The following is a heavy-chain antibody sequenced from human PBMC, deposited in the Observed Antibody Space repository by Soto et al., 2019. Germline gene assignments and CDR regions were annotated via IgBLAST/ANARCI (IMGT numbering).Heavy chain of an antibody. CDR3: AVVAGSYYFAC. Sequence: GGSLRLSCVASGFTFSSYAMHWVRQAPGKGLEYVSAIKNSGGSTNYADSVKGRFTVSRDNSKNTLYLQMSSLRSEDTAVYYCAVVAGSYYFACWGHGPLVTVSS. J-gene: IGHJ4*01. V-gene: IGHV3-64D*08. D-gene: IGHD6-19*01. CDR2: IKNSGGST. CDR1: GFTFSSYA.